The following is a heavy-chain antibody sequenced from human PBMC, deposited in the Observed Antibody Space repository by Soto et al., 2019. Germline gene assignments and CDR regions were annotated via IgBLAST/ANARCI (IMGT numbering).Heavy chain of an antibody. CDR1: GFTFSSYA. CDR3: AKDKPGTTSFDY. J-gene: IGHJ4*02. Sequence: EVQLLESGGGLVQPGGSLRLSCAASGFTFSSYAMSWVRQAPGKGLEWVSAISGRGDTTHYADSVKGRFTISRDTSKNTLYLHLNTLRADDTAVYYCAKDKPGTTSFDYWGQGTLVTVSS. V-gene: IGHV3-23*01. CDR2: ISGRGDTT. D-gene: IGHD1-1*01.